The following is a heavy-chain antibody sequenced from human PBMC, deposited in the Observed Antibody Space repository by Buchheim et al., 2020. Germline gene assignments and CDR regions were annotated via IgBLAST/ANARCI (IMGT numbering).Heavy chain of an antibody. CDR1: SYSISSHY. V-gene: IGHV4-59*11. Sequence: QVRIHESGPRLVKPSETLALTCSVSSYSISSHYWSWIRQTPGTGLEWLGYISYSGTTNYTPSLKSRLTLSVDTSRNRFSLNLASVTSADRAVYYCARISDYGDFFDYWGPG. J-gene: IGHJ4*02. CDR3: ARISDYGDFFDY. D-gene: IGHD4-17*01. CDR2: ISYSGTT.